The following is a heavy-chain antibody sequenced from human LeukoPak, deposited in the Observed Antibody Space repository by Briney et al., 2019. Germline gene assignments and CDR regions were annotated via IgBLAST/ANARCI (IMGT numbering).Heavy chain of an antibody. D-gene: IGHD4-11*01. CDR3: ARGLLPGVLKARVGDYSYQA. V-gene: IGHV4-34*01. CDR2: INHSAST. J-gene: IGHJ3*01. Sequence: SQTLSLTCAVYAGSFSGYYWSWIRKPPGKGLDWLGEINHSASTNYNPSPKSRVTISVDTSKNQFSLKLNSVTAADTAVYYCARGLLPGVLKARVGDYSYQARGHRTMVS. CDR1: AGSFSGYY.